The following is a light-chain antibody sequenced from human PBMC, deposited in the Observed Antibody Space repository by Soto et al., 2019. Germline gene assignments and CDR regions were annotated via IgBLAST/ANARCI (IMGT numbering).Light chain of an antibody. V-gene: IGLV2-23*03. CDR3: CSYAGSSTFEV. Sequence: QSALTQPVSVSGSPGQSITISCTGTSSDVGSYNLVSWYQQHPGKAPKLMIYEGSKRPSGVSNRFSGSKSGNTASLTISGLQAEDEADYYCCSYAGSSTFEVFGAGTKLTVL. CDR1: SSDVGSYNL. CDR2: EGS. J-gene: IGLJ1*01.